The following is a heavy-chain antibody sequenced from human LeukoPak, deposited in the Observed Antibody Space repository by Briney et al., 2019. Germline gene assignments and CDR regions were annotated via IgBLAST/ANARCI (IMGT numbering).Heavy chain of an antibody. CDR3: ARHGSGSVAASKY. D-gene: IGHD3-10*01. Sequence: SETLSLTCAVSGGSITSSNWWSWVRQPPGKGLEWIGEIYHSGSTNYNPSLKSRVSIAVDKSKNQFSLKLSSVTAADTAVYYCARHGSGSVAASKYWGQGALVTVSS. CDR1: GGSITSSNW. V-gene: IGHV4-4*02. J-gene: IGHJ4*02. CDR2: IYHSGST.